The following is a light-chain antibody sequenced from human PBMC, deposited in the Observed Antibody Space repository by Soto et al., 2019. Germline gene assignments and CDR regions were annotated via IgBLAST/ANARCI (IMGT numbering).Light chain of an antibody. CDR1: SSEYVSDIG. J-gene: IGLJ1*01. V-gene: IGLV2-18*01. Sequence: SVLAQPPSVSGSPGQSVTISRTGTSSEYVSDIGVTWNQQPPGTTPNLISYGPINRPPGVPDRFSGSKSGNTASLTISGLQAADEFDYYFSLYTSSSTYGVGTGTKVTVL. CDR2: GPI. CDR3: SLYTSSSTYG.